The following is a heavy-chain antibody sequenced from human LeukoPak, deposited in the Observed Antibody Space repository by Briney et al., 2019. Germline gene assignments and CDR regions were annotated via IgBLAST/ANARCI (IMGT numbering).Heavy chain of an antibody. D-gene: IGHD6-13*01. V-gene: IGHV3-33*06. CDR2: IWYDGSNK. CDR1: GFTFSSYG. J-gene: IGHJ4*02. Sequence: GRSLRLSCAASGFTFSSYGMHWVRQAPGKGLEWVAVIWYDGSNKYYADSVKGRFTISRDNSKDTLYLQMNSLRAEDTAVYYCAKAAAGTCDYWGQGTLVTVSS. CDR3: AKAAAGTCDY.